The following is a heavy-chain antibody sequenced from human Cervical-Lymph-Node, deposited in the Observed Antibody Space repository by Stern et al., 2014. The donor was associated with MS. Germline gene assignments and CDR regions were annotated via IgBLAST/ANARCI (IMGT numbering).Heavy chain of an antibody. V-gene: IGHV1-3*04. J-gene: IGHJ4*02. Sequence: VQLVESGAEVKKPGAAGKVSCKASGYTFTSYAMHWVRQAPGQRLEWMGYINTGNGNTKYSQNFQGRLNITRDTSASTSYMELSTLKSVDTAIYYCARLHYDTSGSGGDWGQGTLVTVSS. CDR2: INTGNGNT. CDR3: ARLHYDTSGSGGD. CDR1: GYTFTSYA. D-gene: IGHD3-22*01.